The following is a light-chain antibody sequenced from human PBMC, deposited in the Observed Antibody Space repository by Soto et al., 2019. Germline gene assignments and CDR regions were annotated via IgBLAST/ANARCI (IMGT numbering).Light chain of an antibody. CDR1: SSDVGDYNY. CDR2: EVN. J-gene: IGLJ1*01. V-gene: IGLV2-8*01. CDR3: ISYAGSDNVCPYV. Sequence: QSVLTQPPSASGSPGQSVTISCTGTSSDVGDYNYVSWYQHHPGKAPKLIIYEVNKRPSGVPDRFSGSKSGNTASLTVSGLQAEDEADYYCISYAGSDNVCPYVFGTGTKVTVL.